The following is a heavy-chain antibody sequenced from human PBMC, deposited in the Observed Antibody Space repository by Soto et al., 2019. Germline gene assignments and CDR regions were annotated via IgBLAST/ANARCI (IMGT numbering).Heavy chain of an antibody. CDR2: IVLVFPSV. D-gene: IGHD6-13*01. V-gene: IGHV1-69*18. J-gene: IGHJ6*02. Sequence: QVQLVQSGAEVKRPGSSVKVSCKASGGAFNNYAIYWVRQAPGQGLDRLGTIVLVFPSVYYAPRFQGRLTITADGSTDTVYMMLTSLKSEDTAVYYCAREMPSTAAAYFYYGLNVWGQGTSVTVS. CDR1: GGAFNNYA. CDR3: AREMPSTAAAYFYYGLNV.